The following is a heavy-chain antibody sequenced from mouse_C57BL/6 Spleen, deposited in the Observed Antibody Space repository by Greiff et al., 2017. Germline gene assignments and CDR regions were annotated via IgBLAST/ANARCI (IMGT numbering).Heavy chain of an antibody. CDR3: ARRGYLYAMDY. J-gene: IGHJ4*01. V-gene: IGHV1-9*01. CDR2: ILPGSGST. Sequence: QVQLQQSGAELMKPGASVKLSCKATGYTFTGYWIEWVKQRPGHGLEWIGEILPGSGSTNYNEKFKGKATLTADTSSNTAYMQLSSLTTEDSAIYYCARRGYLYAMDYWGQGTSVTVSS. CDR1: GYTFTGYW.